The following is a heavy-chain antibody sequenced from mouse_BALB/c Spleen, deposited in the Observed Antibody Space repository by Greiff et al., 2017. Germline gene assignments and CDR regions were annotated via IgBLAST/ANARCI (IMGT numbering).Heavy chain of an antibody. V-gene: IGHV5-9-3*01. Sequence: EVQVVESGGGLVKPGGSLKLSCAASGFTFSSYAMSWVRQTPEKRLEWVATISSGGSYTYYPDSVKGRFTISRDNAKNTLYLQMSSLRSEDTAMYYCARHGGGKGGFDYAMDYWGQGTSVTVSS. D-gene: IGHD2-1*01. CDR1: GFTFSSYA. CDR2: ISSGGSYT. J-gene: IGHJ4*01. CDR3: ARHGGGKGGFDYAMDY.